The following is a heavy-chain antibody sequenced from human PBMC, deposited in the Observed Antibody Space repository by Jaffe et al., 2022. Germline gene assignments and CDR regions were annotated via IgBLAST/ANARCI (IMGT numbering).Heavy chain of an antibody. CDR1: GFTFSSYS. D-gene: IGHD6-13*01. CDR3: ARWGDSSSWYRLPFDY. CDR2: ISSSSSYI. Sequence: EVQLVESGGGLVKPGGSLRLSCAASGFTFSSYSMNWVRQAPGKGLEWVSSISSSSSYIYYADSVKGRFTISRDNAKNSLYLQMNSLRAEDTAVYYCARWGDSSSWYRLPFDYWGQGTLVTVSS. J-gene: IGHJ4*02. V-gene: IGHV3-21*01.